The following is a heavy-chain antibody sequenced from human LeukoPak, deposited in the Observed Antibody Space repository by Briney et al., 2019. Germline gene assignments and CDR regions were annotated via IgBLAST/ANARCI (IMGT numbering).Heavy chain of an antibody. J-gene: IGHJ4*02. V-gene: IGHV3-30-3*01. CDR1: GFTFSSYA. CDR2: ISYDGSNK. Sequence: GRSLRLSCAASGFTFSSYAMHWVRQAPGKGLEWVAVISYDGSNKYYADSVKGRFTISRDNSKNSLYLQMNSLRAEDTAVYYCARDHLGTWSQGTLVTVSS. CDR3: ARDHLGT. D-gene: IGHD7-27*01.